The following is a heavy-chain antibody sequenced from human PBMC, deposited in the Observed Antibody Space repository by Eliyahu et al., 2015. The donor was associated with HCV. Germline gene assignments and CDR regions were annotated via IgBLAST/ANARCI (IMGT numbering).Heavy chain of an antibody. J-gene: IGHJ3*02. CDR2: INHSGST. CDR3: ARRSSSRNGRGCFDI. D-gene: IGHD2-2*01. CDR1: AGSXXGXY. Sequence: QVQLQQWGAGLLRPSETLSLTCAXYAGSXXGXYWSWIRXPPGKGLEWIGEINHSGSTNYNPSLKSRVTISVDKSKKQFSLKLSSVTAADTAVYYCARRSSSRNGRGCFDIWGQGTMVTVSS. V-gene: IGHV4-34*01.